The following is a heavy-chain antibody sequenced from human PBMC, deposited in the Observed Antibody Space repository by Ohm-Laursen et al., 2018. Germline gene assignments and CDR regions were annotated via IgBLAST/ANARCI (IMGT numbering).Heavy chain of an antibody. Sequence: EASVKVSCKASGYTFTSYYIHWVRQASGQGLEWMGWMNPKSGDTGYAHKFQGRVTMARNASISTANMEMSSLRSEDTAVYYCARGRLSGTRRALDIWGQGTMVTVSS. CDR1: GYTFTSYY. D-gene: IGHD1-7*01. J-gene: IGHJ3*02. CDR2: MNPKSGDT. V-gene: IGHV1-8*02. CDR3: ARGRLSGTRRALDI.